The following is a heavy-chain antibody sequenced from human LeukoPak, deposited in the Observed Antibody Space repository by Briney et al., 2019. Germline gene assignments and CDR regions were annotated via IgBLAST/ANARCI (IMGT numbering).Heavy chain of an antibody. CDR1: GFTFSSYG. J-gene: IGHJ4*02. Sequence: GGSLRPSCAASGFTFSSYGIHWVRQAPGKGLEWVAFIRYDGSNKYHADSVKGRFTISRDNSKNTLYLQMNSLRAEDTAVYYCAKDREPEGIAAAGTEFDYWGQGTLVTVSS. V-gene: IGHV3-30*02. CDR3: AKDREPEGIAAAGTEFDY. D-gene: IGHD6-13*01. CDR2: IRYDGSNK.